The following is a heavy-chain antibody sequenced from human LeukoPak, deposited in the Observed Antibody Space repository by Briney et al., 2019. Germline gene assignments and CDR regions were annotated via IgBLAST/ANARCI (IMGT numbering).Heavy chain of an antibody. CDR3: ARSRGSNTRGGYAFDI. J-gene: IGHJ3*02. D-gene: IGHD3-16*01. CDR1: GFTFSSYW. CDR2: IKQDGSEK. Sequence: GGSLRLSCAASGFTFSSYWMSWVRQAPGKGLEWVANIKQDGSEKYYVDSVKGRFTISRDNAKNSLYLKMNSLRAEDTAVYYCARSRGSNTRGGYAFDIWGQGTMVTVSS. V-gene: IGHV3-7*03.